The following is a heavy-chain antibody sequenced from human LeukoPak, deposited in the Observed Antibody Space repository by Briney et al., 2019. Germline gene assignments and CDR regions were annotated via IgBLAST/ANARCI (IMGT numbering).Heavy chain of an antibody. J-gene: IGHJ2*01. CDR2: IHYTGST. CDR3: ARGGPSSKYFDL. D-gene: IGHD3-10*01. Sequence: SETLSLTCTISGGSISGDYWSWIRQPPGKRLEFIGYIHYTGSTDYNPSLKSRITISVDRSKNQFSLKLSSVTAADTAVYCARGGPSSKYFDLWGRGTLVTVS. CDR1: GGSISGDY. V-gene: IGHV4-59*01.